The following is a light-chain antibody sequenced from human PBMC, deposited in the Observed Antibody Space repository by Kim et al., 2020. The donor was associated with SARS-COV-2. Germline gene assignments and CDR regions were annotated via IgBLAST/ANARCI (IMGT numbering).Light chain of an antibody. CDR1: QRISSW. CDR2: QSS. V-gene: IGKV1-5*03. CDR3: QQYNGYPYT. Sequence: DIQMTQSPSTLSASVGDRVTITCRASQRISSWLAWYQQKPGKAPRLLIFQSSSLDSGVPLRFSGSGSGTEFTLTIGSLQPDDFATYYCQQYNGYPYTFGQGTKLEI. J-gene: IGKJ2*01.